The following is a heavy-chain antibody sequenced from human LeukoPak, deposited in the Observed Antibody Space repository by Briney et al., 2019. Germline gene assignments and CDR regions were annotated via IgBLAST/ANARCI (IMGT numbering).Heavy chain of an antibody. CDR2: ISSSSSTI. J-gene: IGHJ6*03. V-gene: IGHV3-48*01. D-gene: IGHD2-2*01. CDR1: GFTFSSYS. CDR3: ASLTPIVVVPAAHYYYMDV. Sequence: GGSLRLSCAASGFTFSSYSMNWVRQAPGKGLEWVSYISSSSSTIYYADSVKGRSTISRDNAKNSLYLQMNSLRAEDTAVYYCASLTPIVVVPAAHYYYMDVWGKGTTVTVSS.